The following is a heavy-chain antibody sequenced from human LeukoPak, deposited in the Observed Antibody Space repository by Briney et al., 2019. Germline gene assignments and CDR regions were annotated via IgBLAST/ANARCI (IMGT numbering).Heavy chain of an antibody. V-gene: IGHV4-61*08. CDR3: ARGTGVWFGESYYFDY. Sequence: SPSETLSLTCTVSGGSISSSGYYWGWIRQPPGKGLEWIGYIYYSGSTNYNPSLKSRVTISVDTSKNQFSLKLSSVTAADTAVYYCARGTGVWFGESYYFDYWGQGTLVTVSS. D-gene: IGHD3-10*01. CDR1: GGSISSSGYY. J-gene: IGHJ4*02. CDR2: IYYSGST.